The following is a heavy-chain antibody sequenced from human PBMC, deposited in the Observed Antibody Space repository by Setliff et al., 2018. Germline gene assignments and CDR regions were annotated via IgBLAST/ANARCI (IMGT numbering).Heavy chain of an antibody. Sequence: GGSLRLSCVASGFTFGAYTLTWVRQAPGKGLEWVSSISGSGGSTYYADSVKGRFTISRDNSKNTLYLQMSSLRAEDTAVYYCARGNDRFDSSSDYSGYYYMDVWGKGTTVTVSS. V-gene: IGHV3-23*01. CDR1: GFTFGAYT. CDR3: ARGNDRFDSSSDYSGYYYMDV. J-gene: IGHJ6*03. D-gene: IGHD3-22*01. CDR2: ISGSGGST.